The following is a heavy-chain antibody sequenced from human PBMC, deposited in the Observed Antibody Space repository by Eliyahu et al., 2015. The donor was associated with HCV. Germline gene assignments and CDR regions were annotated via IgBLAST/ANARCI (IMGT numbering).Heavy chain of an antibody. J-gene: IGHJ3*02. CDR2: TYYRSKWYN. Sequence: QVQLQQSGPGLVKPSQTLXLTXXISGDSXXSNSAAWNWIRQSPSRGLEWLGRTYYRSKWYNDYAVSVKSRITINPDTSKNQFSLQLNSVTPEDTAVYYCARDQAYNYCAFDIWGQGTMVTVSS. V-gene: IGHV6-1*01. CDR3: ARDQAYNYCAFDI. D-gene: IGHD5-24*01. CDR1: GDSXXSNSAA.